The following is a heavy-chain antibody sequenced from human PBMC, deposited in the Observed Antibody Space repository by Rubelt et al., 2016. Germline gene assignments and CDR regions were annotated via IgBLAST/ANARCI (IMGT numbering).Heavy chain of an antibody. CDR2: ISAYNGNP. D-gene: IGHD3-10*01. Sequence: QVQLVQSGAEVKKPGASVKVSCKASGYTFTSYGISWVRQAPGQGLEWMGWISAYNGNPNYAQKLQVRVTLTTDTSTSTAYMELRGLGSYDTAVYYCARCYGSGSYGNWFDPWGQGTLVTVSS. CDR3: ARCYGSGSYGNWFDP. CDR1: GYTFTSYG. V-gene: IGHV1-18*01. J-gene: IGHJ5*02.